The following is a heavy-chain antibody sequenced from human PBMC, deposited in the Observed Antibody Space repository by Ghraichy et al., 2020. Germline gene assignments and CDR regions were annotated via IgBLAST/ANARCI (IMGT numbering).Heavy chain of an antibody. CDR2: IWYDGSNK. V-gene: IGHV3-33*01. D-gene: IGHD2-15*01. CDR1: GFTFSSYG. CDR3: ARGAPHSYCSGGSGYLFNNWFDP. J-gene: IGHJ5*02. Sequence: GGSLRLSCAASGFTFSSYGMHWVRQAPGKGLEWVAVIWYDGSNKYYADSVKGRFTISRDNSKNTLYLQMNSLRAEDTAVYYCARGAPHSYCSGGSGYLFNNWFDPWGQGTLVTVSS.